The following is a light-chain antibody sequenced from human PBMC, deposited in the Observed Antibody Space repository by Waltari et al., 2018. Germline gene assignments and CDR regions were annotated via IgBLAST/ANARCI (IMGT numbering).Light chain of an antibody. CDR2: GAS. CDR1: QSIGRY. V-gene: IGKV3-20*01. J-gene: IGKJ1*01. CDR3: QKHDRLPAT. Sequence: EIVLTQSPDTLSLSPGERATLSCRASQSIGRYLVWYQQKPGQAPRLLIYGASTRASGIPYRFSGSGSGTDFSLTISRLEPEDFAVYHCQKHDRLPATFGQGTKVEIK.